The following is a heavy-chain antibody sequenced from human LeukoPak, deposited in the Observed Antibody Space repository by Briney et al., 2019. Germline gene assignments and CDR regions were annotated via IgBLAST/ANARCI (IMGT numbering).Heavy chain of an antibody. CDR2: INPNSGGT. J-gene: IGHJ5*02. Sequence: ASVKLSCKASGHTFGDHYMHWERQAPGQGLELMGWINPNSGGTKYAQRFQGRVTMTRDTSISTAYMELRRLRSDDTAVYYCARVLLRTGIPEGFDPWGQGTLVTVSS. CDR1: GHTFGDHY. CDR3: ARVLLRTGIPEGFDP. D-gene: IGHD1-14*01. V-gene: IGHV1-2*02.